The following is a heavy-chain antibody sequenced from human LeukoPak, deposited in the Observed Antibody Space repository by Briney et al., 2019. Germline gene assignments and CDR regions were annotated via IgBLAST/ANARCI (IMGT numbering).Heavy chain of an antibody. CDR3: ARHQGLTPYRVFDS. CDR2: IYHSGST. CDR1: GGSTSSYY. J-gene: IGHJ4*02. Sequence: SETLSLTCTVSGGSTSSYYWSWIRHPPGKRLEWIAYIYHSGSTNYNPSLKSRVTISIDTSKNEFSLKLRSMTAADTAVYYCARHQGLTPYRVFDSWGQGTLVTVSS. D-gene: IGHD3-16*02. V-gene: IGHV4-59*08.